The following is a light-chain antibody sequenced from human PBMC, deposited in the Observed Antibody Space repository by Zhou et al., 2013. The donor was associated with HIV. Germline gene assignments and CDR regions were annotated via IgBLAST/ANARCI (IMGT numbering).Light chain of an antibody. CDR1: QSISSD. J-gene: IGKJ4*01. CDR3: QQSYS. CDR2: AAS. Sequence: DIQVTQSPSSLSASVGDRVTITCRASQSISSDLNWYQQKPGKAPKLLIYAASSLQSGVPSRFSGSGSGTDFTLTISCLQPEDFATYYCQQSYSFGGGTKVEIK. V-gene: IGKV1-39*01.